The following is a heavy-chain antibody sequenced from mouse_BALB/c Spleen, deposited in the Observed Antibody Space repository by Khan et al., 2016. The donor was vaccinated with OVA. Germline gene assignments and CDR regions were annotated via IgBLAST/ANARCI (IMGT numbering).Heavy chain of an antibody. V-gene: IGHV5-9-3*01. J-gene: IGHJ3*01. D-gene: IGHD2-1*01. CDR3: ARTDYGNFAC. Sequence: EVELLESGGGLVKPGGSLKLYCAASGFTFSTYAMSWVRQTPEKRLEWVATISSDGDYTYYSDNMTGRFTISRDNAKNSLYMQMSSLRSEDTAMYYCARTDYGNFACWSQGTLVTVSA. CDR2: ISSDGDYT. CDR1: GFTFSTYA.